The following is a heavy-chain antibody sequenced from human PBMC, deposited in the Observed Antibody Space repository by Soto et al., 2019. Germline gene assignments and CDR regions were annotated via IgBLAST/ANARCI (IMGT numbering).Heavy chain of an antibody. CDR1: GGTFSSYA. J-gene: IGHJ3*02. CDR2: IIPIFGTA. CDR3: ARAFGELLGYAFDI. D-gene: IGHD3-10*01. Sequence: QVQLVQSGAEVKKPGSSVKVSCKASGGTFSSYAISWVRQAPGQGLEWMGGIIPIFGTANYAQKFQGRVTXXAXECXSTAYMELSSLRSEDTAVYYCARAFGELLGYAFDIWGQGTMVTVSS. V-gene: IGHV1-69*12.